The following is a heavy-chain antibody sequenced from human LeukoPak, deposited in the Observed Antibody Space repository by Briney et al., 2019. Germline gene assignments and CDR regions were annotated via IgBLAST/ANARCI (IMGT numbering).Heavy chain of an antibody. J-gene: IGHJ4*02. CDR2: ISSSGSTI. CDR1: GFTFSDYY. CDR3: AKDSLMDYYDSSGYYVFDY. Sequence: GGSLRLSCAASGFTFSDYYMSWIRQAPGKGLEWVSYISSSGSTIYYADSVKGRFTISRDNSKNTLYLQMNSLRAEDTAVYYCAKDSLMDYYDSSGYYVFDYWGQGTLVTVSS. V-gene: IGHV3-11*01. D-gene: IGHD3-22*01.